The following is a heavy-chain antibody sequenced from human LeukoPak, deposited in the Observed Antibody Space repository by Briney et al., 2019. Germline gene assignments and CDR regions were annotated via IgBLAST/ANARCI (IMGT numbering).Heavy chain of an antibody. CDR3: ARANRNQLLSDY. V-gene: IGHV1-8*01. CDR1: GYTFSSYD. CDR2: MNPNSGNT. Sequence: GASVKVSCNTSGYTFSSYDVIWVRLAPGQGLEWMGWMNPNSGNTGYAQKFQGRVTTTGDTSISTAYMELSSLISDDTAVYYCARANRNQLLSDYWGQGTLVTVSS. J-gene: IGHJ4*02. D-gene: IGHD2-2*01.